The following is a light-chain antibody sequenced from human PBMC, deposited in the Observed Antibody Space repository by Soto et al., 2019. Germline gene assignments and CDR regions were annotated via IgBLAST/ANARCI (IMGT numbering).Light chain of an antibody. CDR1: QSVSSN. J-gene: IGKJ1*01. CDR2: GAS. V-gene: IGKV3D-15*01. Sequence: EIVMTQSPATLSVSPGESATLSCRASQSVSSNLAWYQQKPGQAPRLLIYGASNRATGIPDRFSGSGSGTEFTLTISSLQADDFATYYCQQYNSYSRAFGQGTKVDNK. CDR3: QQYNSYSRA.